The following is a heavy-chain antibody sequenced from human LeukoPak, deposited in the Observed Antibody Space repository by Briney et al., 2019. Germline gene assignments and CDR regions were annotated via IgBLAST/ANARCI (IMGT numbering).Heavy chain of an antibody. CDR1: GFTFSNYW. V-gene: IGHV3-74*03. D-gene: IGHD6-19*01. CDR3: ARDGYSSGWFCYYYYYMDV. CDR2: INNVGSST. J-gene: IGHJ6*03. Sequence: PGGSLRLSCAASGFTFSNYWMHWVRQAPGKGLVWVSRINNVGSSTAYADYVKGRFTISRDNAKNTLYLQMNSLRAEDTAVYYCARDGYSSGWFCYYYYYMDVWGKGTTVTVSS.